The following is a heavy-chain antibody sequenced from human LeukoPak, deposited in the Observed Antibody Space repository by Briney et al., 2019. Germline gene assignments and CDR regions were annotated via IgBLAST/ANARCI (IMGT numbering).Heavy chain of an antibody. J-gene: IGHJ4*02. D-gene: IGHD1-26*01. Sequence: GGSLRLSCAASGFTFSSYAMSWVRQAPGKGLEWVSSISSSSSYIDYADSVKGRFTISRDNAKNSLYLQMRSLRAEDTAVFYCAGGSYSVFDYWGQGTLVTVSS. V-gene: IGHV3-21*01. CDR2: ISSSSSYI. CDR3: AGGSYSVFDY. CDR1: GFTFSSYA.